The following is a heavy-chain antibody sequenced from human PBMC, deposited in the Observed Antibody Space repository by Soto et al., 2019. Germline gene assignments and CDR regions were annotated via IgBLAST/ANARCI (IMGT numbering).Heavy chain of an antibody. J-gene: IGHJ4*02. CDR1: RYTFPRYC. V-gene: IGHV5-10-1*01. Sequence: GETLKIYWKVSRYTFPRYCNRWVRQVTGKGLEGMGRIDPSDSYTNISPSFQGHVTSSADKSISTAYLQWSSLKASDTAMFYCARLSRAVAHDYWGQGTLVTVSS. CDR2: IDPSDSYT. D-gene: IGHD6-19*01. CDR3: ARLSRAVAHDY.